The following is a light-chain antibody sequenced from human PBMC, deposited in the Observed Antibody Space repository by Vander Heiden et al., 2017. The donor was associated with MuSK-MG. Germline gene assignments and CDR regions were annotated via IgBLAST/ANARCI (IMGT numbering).Light chain of an antibody. CDR3: QQYDGYPIT. CDR2: GAS. V-gene: IGKV1-8*01. J-gene: IGKJ3*01. Sequence: AIRMTQSPSSLSASAGDRVTITCRASQGISSYLAWYQQKPGKAPKLLIYGASTLQSGVPSRFSGSGSGTDFTLTISSLQSEDFATYYCQQYDGYPITFGPGTKVDIK. CDR1: QGISSY.